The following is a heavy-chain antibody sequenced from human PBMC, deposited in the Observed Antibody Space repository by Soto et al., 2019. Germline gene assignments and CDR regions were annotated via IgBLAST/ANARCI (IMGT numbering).Heavy chain of an antibody. J-gene: IGHJ4*02. CDR2: IYYTGST. CDR3: ATHYYDSGGYNYLDY. CDR1: GDSISRFY. V-gene: IGHV4-59*01. D-gene: IGHD3-22*01. Sequence: PSETLSLTCTVSGDSISRFYWNWIRQPPGKGLEWLGYIYYTGSTNYNPSLKSRFTISIDTSKNQFSLKLSSVSAADTAVYYCATHYYDSGGYNYLDYWGQGTLVTVSS.